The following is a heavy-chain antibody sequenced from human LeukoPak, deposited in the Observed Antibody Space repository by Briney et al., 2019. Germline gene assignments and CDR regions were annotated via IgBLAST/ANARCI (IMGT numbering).Heavy chain of an antibody. CDR2: ISSSSSYI. CDR1: GFTFSSYS. CDR3: ARVRTGDDFWSGYLDY. V-gene: IGHV3-21*01. J-gene: IGHJ4*02. D-gene: IGHD3-3*01. Sequence: SGGSLRLSCAASGFTFSSYSMNWVRQAPGKGLEWVSSISSSSSYIYYADSVKGRFTISRDNAKNSLYLQMNSLRAEDTAVYYCARVRTGDDFWSGYLDYWGQGTLVTVSS.